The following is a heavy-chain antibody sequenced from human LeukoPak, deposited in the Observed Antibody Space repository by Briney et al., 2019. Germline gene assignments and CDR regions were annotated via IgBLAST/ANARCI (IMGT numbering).Heavy chain of an antibody. D-gene: IGHD3-3*01. J-gene: IGHJ3*01. CDR2: IYTSGST. V-gene: IGHV4-61*02. CDR3: ARATIFGGVILD. Sequence: PSQTLSLTCTVSGGSISSGSYYWSWIRQPAGKGLEWIGRIYTSGSTNYSPSLKSRVTISVDTSKNQFSLKLSSVTAADTAVYYCARATIFGGVILDWGQGTMVTVSS. CDR1: GGSISSGSYY.